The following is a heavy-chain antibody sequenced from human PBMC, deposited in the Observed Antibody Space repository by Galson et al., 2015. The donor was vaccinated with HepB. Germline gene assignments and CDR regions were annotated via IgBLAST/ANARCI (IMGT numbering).Heavy chain of an antibody. V-gene: IGHV4-59*08. J-gene: IGHJ6*02. CDR3: ARHRVQLWLGYYYGMDV. D-gene: IGHD5-18*01. Sequence: LSLTCTVSGGSISSYYWSWIRQPPGKGLEWIGYIYYSGSTNYNPSLKSRVTISVDTSKNQFSLKLSSVTAADTAVYYCARHRVQLWLGYYYGMDVWGQGTTVTVSS. CDR1: GGSISSYY. CDR2: IYYSGST.